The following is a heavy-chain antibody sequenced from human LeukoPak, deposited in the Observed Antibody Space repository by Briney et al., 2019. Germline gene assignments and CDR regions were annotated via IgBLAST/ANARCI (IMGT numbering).Heavy chain of an antibody. J-gene: IGHJ4*02. CDR1: GGSISSYY. CDR2: IYYSGST. CDR3: ARVGNDYGGNSGDAFDY. D-gene: IGHD4-23*01. V-gene: IGHV4-59*01. Sequence: PSETLSLTCTVSGGSISSYYWSWIRQPPGKGLEWIGHIYYSGSTNYNPSLKSRVTISVDTSKNQFSLKLSSVTAADTAVYYCARVGNDYGGNSGDAFDYWGQGTLVTVSS.